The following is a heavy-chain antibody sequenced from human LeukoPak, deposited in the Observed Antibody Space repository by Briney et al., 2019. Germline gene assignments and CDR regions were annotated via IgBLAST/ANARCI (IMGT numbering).Heavy chain of an antibody. Sequence: TGGSLRLSCAVSGFTFSSEAMSWVRQAPGKGLEWVSAISGSGGSTYYADSVKGRFTISRDNSKNTLYLQMNSLRAEDTAVYYCAIQWETFDYWGQGTLVTVSS. D-gene: IGHD1-26*01. V-gene: IGHV3-23*01. CDR2: ISGSGGST. J-gene: IGHJ4*02. CDR1: GFTFSSEA. CDR3: AIQWETFDY.